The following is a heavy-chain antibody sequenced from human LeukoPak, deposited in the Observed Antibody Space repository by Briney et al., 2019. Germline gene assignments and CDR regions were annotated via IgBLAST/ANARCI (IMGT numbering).Heavy chain of an antibody. Sequence: PSETLSLTCTVYGGSISGYYWSWMRQPPGKGLEWIGYIYSSGSTNYNPTLKSRVNLSVDTSKNQFSLKLGSVTAADTAMYYCARVHYDSSGRRNDYWGQGTLVTVSS. CDR1: GGSISGYY. D-gene: IGHD3-22*01. CDR3: ARVHYDSSGRRNDY. J-gene: IGHJ4*02. V-gene: IGHV4-59*12. CDR2: IYSSGST.